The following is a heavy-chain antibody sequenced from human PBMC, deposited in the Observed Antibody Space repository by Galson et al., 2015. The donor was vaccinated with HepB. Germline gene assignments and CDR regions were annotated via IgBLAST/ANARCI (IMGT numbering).Heavy chain of an antibody. CDR2: IIPILGIA. CDR1: GGTFSSYT. D-gene: IGHD2-15*01. V-gene: IGHV1-69*02. J-gene: IGHJ3*02. CDR3: AKYCSGGSCYSIGAFDI. Sequence: SVKVSCKASGGTFSSYTTSWVRQAPVQGLEWMGRIIPILGIANYAQKFQGRVTITADKSTSTAYMELSSLRSEDTAVYYCAKYCSGGSCYSIGAFDIWGQGTMVTVSS.